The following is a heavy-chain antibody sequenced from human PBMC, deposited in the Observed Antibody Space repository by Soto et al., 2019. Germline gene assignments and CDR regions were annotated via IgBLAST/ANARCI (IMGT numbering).Heavy chain of an antibody. CDR3: AGPVYSSQDY. D-gene: IGHD5-18*01. CDR2: ISGRGDDT. CDR1: GFTFSSFA. Sequence: GGSLRLSCAASGFTFSSFALSWVRQAPGMGLEWVSAISGRGDDTDYADSVKGRFTISRDNSKNTLYLHMNSLRAEDTAVYYCAGPVYSSQDYWGQGALVTVSS. J-gene: IGHJ4*02. V-gene: IGHV3-23*01.